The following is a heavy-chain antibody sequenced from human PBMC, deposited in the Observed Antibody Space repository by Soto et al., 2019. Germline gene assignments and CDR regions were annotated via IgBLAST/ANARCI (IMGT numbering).Heavy chain of an antibody. D-gene: IGHD6-6*01. CDR3: AQTPGNYYGMDV. CDR1: GYSFSSYW. Sequence: PGESLKISCKGSGYSFSSYWIGWVCQMPGKGLECMGIIYPGDPDTRYSPSFQDQATNTADKPISTTYLQGSRLEATDRVRYYSAQTPGNYYGMDVWGQGATVTVSS. J-gene: IGHJ6*01. CDR2: IYPGDPDT. V-gene: IGHV5-51*01.